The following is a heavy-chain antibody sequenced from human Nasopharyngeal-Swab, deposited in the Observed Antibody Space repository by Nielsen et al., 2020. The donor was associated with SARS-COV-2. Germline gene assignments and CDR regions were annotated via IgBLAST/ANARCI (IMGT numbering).Heavy chain of an antibody. CDR2: IYYTGST. Sequence: LRLSCSVSGDSISRYYWSWFRQPPGKGLEWIGYIYYTGSTNYNPSLRSRVTISIDTSKKHFSLELTSLTAADTAVYYCARMVYADYWGQGILVTVSS. V-gene: IGHV4-59*01. D-gene: IGHD2-8*01. CDR3: ARMVYADY. J-gene: IGHJ4*02. CDR1: GDSISRYY.